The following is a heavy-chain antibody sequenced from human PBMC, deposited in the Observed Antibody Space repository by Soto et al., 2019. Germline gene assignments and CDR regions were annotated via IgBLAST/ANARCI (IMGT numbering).Heavy chain of an antibody. CDR3: ARASGSNIHFDY. CDR1: GLTFSSYW. V-gene: IGHV3-74*01. J-gene: IGHJ4*02. D-gene: IGHD1-26*01. Sequence: GGSLRLSCAASGLTFSSYWTHWVRQAPEKGLVWVSRINTDGSSTTYADSVKGRFTISRDNTKNTLYLQMNSLRVEDTAVYYCARASGSNIHFDYWGQGTLVTVS. CDR2: INTDGSST.